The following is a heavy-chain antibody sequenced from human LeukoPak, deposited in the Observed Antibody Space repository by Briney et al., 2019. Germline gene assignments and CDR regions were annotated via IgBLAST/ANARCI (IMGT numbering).Heavy chain of an antibody. Sequence: GGSLRLSCAGPGFTFSNYAMIWVRQVPGKGLEWVSAVGGRGTNTFYADSVKGRFTISRDNSRNTLYLQMNSLRAEDTAVYYCASIRNYYYGMDVWGQGTTVTVSS. CDR3: ASIRNYYYGMDV. V-gene: IGHV3-23*01. CDR1: GFTFSNYA. CDR2: VGGRGTNT. J-gene: IGHJ6*02.